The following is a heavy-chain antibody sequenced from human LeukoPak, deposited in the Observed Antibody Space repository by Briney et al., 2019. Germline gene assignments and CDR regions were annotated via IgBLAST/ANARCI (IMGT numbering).Heavy chain of an antibody. J-gene: IGHJ4*02. V-gene: IGHV1-69*13. Sequence: GASVKVSCKVSGYTLTELSMHWVRQAPGQGLEWMGGIIPIFGTANYAQKFQGRVTITADESTSTAYMELSSLRSEDTAVYYCARSGYDSSGQGLNYWGQGTLVTVSS. CDR3: ARSGYDSSGQGLNY. CDR1: GYTLTELS. CDR2: IIPIFGTA. D-gene: IGHD3-22*01.